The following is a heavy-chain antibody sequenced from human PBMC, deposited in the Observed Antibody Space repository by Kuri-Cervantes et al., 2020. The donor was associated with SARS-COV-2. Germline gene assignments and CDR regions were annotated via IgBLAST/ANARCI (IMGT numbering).Heavy chain of an antibody. V-gene: IGHV4-39*01. CDR2: IYYSGST. Sequence: GSLRLSCTVSGGSISSSSYYWGWIRQPPGKGLEWIGSIYYSGSTYYNPSLKSRVTISVDTSKNQFSLKLSSVTAADTAVYYCARSYFYNYVWGSYRYNWFDPWGQGTPVTVSS. D-gene: IGHD3-16*02. CDR1: GGSISSSSYY. J-gene: IGHJ5*02. CDR3: ARSYFYNYVWGSYRYNWFDP.